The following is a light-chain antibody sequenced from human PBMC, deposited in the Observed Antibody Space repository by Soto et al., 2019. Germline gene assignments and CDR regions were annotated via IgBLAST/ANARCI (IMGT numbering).Light chain of an antibody. CDR1: SSDVGSYNL. CDR3: CSYAGSSTYV. Sequence: SALTQPASVSGSPGQSITISCTGTSSDVGSYNLVSWYQQHPGKAPKLMIYEVSKRPSGVSNRFSGSKSGNTASLTISGLQAVDEADYYCCSYAGSSTYVFGTGTKLTVL. J-gene: IGLJ1*01. V-gene: IGLV2-23*02. CDR2: EVS.